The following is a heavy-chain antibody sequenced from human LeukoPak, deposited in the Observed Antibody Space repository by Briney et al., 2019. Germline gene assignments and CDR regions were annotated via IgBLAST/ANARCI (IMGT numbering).Heavy chain of an antibody. Sequence: PGGSLRLSCAASGFRFDTHDLIWVRQAPGKGLECVAYISRTSTSIYSEDSVKGRFTIARDNAKNLVHLQMNSLRAEDTAVYFWARDSGKAGYCSEFWGQGTVVTVSS. V-gene: IGHV3-21*01. D-gene: IGHD3-9*01. J-gene: IGHJ4*02. CDR3: ARDSGKAGYCSEF. CDR1: GFRFDTHD. CDR2: ISRTSTSI.